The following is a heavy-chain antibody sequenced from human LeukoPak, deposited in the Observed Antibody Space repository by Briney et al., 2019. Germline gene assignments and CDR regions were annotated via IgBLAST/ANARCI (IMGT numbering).Heavy chain of an antibody. CDR1: GYTFTSYG. J-gene: IGHJ4*02. CDR3: ARKAMATMYDY. V-gene: IGHV1-2*02. CDR2: INPNSGGT. D-gene: IGHD5-12*01. Sequence: ASVKVSCKASGYTFTSYGISWVRQAPGQGLEWMGWINPNSGGTNYAQKFQGRVTMTRDTSISTAYMELSRLRSDDTAVYYCARKAMATMYDYWGQGTLVTVSS.